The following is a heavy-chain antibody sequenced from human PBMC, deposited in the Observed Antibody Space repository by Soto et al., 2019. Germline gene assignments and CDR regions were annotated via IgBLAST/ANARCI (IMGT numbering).Heavy chain of an antibody. J-gene: IGHJ4*02. CDR2: MNPESRNT. CDR3: ARFVRHQLPTIDF. V-gene: IGHV1-8*01. D-gene: IGHD2-2*01. CDR1: GYTFTSYD. Sequence: QVQLVQSGAEVKEPGASVRVSCKASGYTFTSYDINWVRQATGQGLEWMGWMNPESRNTGYAQKFQGRVTMTRDTSISTAYMELTSLRSEDTAVYYCARFVRHQLPTIDFWGQGNLVTVSS.